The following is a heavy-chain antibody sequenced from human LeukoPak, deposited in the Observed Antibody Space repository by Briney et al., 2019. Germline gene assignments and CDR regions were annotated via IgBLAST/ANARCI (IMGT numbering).Heavy chain of an antibody. CDR3: AREFCDTNNCYKAALAY. V-gene: IGHV3-64*01. CDR2: ITSNGDSK. CDR1: GFSFSTYT. D-gene: IGHD2-2*02. Sequence: GGSLRLSCAASGFSFSTYTMHWVRQAPGKGLEYVSAITSNGDSKYYASSVKGRFTISRDNYKDTLYLQMGSLTTEDVALYYCAREFCDTNNCYKAALAYWGQGTLVSVSS. J-gene: IGHJ4*02.